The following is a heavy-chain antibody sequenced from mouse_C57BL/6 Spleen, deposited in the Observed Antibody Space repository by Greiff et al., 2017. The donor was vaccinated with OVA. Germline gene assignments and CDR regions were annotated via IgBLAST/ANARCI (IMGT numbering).Heavy chain of an antibody. D-gene: IGHD1-1*01. CDR2: IDPSDSET. CDR1: GYTFTSYW. CDR3: ARSDYYGSSLYYAMDY. Sequence: VQLQQPGAELVRPGSSVKLSCKASGYTFTSYWMHWVKQRPIQGLEWIGNIDPSDSETHYNQKFKDKATLTVDKSSSTAYMQLSSLTSEDSAVYYCARSDYYGSSLYYAMDYWGQGTSVTVSS. V-gene: IGHV1-52*01. J-gene: IGHJ4*01.